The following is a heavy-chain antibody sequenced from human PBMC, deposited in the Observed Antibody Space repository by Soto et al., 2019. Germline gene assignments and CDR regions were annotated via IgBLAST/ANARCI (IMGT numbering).Heavy chain of an antibody. D-gene: IGHD3-22*01. CDR3: ARVPTDSSGYYKYYFDH. CDR1: GFTFSSDA. Sequence: GGSLRLSCAASGFTFSSDAMSWVRQAPGKGLEWVSAISGSGGSTYYADSVKGRFTISRDNSKNTLYLQMNSLRAEDTAVYYCARVPTDSSGYYKYYFDHWGQGTLVTVSS. CDR2: ISGSGGST. J-gene: IGHJ4*02. V-gene: IGHV3-23*01.